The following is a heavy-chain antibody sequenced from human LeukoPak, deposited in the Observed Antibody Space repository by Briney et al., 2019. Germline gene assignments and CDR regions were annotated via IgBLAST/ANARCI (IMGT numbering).Heavy chain of an antibody. Sequence: SETLSLTCTVSGGSISSYYWSWIRQPPGKGLEWIGYIYYSGSTNYNPSLKSRVTISVDTSKNQFPLKLSSVTAADTAVYYCARAFYGDYESGYYFDYWGQGTLVTVSS. D-gene: IGHD4-17*01. V-gene: IGHV4-59*08. J-gene: IGHJ4*02. CDR1: GGSISSYY. CDR2: IYYSGST. CDR3: ARAFYGDYESGYYFDY.